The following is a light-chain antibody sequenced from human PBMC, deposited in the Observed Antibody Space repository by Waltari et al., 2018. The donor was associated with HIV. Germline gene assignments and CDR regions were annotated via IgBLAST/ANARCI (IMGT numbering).Light chain of an antibody. CDR3: QQVNMPFT. CDR1: KGISTY. Sequence: IQLTNPPSFLSASVADSVTVTCRAGKGISTYLAWYQQKPVKAPKLLIYAASTLQTGVPSRFSGSGSGTEFTLTISSQPEDVATYYCQQVNMPFTFG. J-gene: IGKJ3*01. CDR2: AAS. V-gene: IGKV1-9*01.